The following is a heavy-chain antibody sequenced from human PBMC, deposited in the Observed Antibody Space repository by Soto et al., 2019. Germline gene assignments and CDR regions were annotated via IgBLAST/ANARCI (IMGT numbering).Heavy chain of an antibody. CDR1: GFTFSSYG. Sequence: QPGGSLRLSCAASGFTFSSYGMHWVRQAPGKGLEWVAVISYDGSNKYYADSVKGRFTISRDNSKNTLYLQMNSLRAEDTAVYYCAKDGGLAYCGGDCYSAFDYWGQGTLVTVSS. V-gene: IGHV3-30*18. J-gene: IGHJ4*02. CDR2: ISYDGSNK. CDR3: AKDGGLAYCGGDCYSAFDY. D-gene: IGHD2-21*02.